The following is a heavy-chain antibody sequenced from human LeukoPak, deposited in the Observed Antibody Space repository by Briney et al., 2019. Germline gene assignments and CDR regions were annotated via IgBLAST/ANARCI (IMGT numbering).Heavy chain of an antibody. V-gene: IGHV3-9*01. J-gene: IGHJ6*02. D-gene: IGHD4-17*01. Sequence: PGGSLRLSCAASGFTFDDYAMHWVRQAPGKGLEWVSGISWNSGSIGYADSVKGRFTISRDNAKNSLYLQMNSLRAEDTALYCCAKEYGAWDYYYGMDVWGQGTTVTVSS. CDR3: AKEYGAWDYYYGMDV. CDR1: GFTFDDYA. CDR2: ISWNSGSI.